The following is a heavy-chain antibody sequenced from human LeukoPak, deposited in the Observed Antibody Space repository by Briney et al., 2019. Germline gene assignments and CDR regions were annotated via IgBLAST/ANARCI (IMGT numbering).Heavy chain of an antibody. CDR1: GFTFSNYA. D-gene: IGHD2-15*01. Sequence: GGSLRLSCAASGFTFSNYAMSWVRQAPGKGLEWVSAVSGRDTSTYYTDSVKGRFTISRDNSKNTLYLQMNSLRAEDTAVFYCAKTGVGYCTGGSCSAADYWGQGTLVTVSS. CDR3: AKTGVGYCTGGSCSAADY. J-gene: IGHJ4*02. V-gene: IGHV3-23*01. CDR2: VSGRDTST.